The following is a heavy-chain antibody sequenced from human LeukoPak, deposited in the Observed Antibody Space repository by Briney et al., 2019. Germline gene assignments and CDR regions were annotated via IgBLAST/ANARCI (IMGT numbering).Heavy chain of an antibody. D-gene: IGHD6-6*01. CDR2: INPNSGGT. V-gene: IGHV1-2*02. J-gene: IGHJ4*02. Sequence: ASVKVSCKASGYTFTGYYMHWVRQAPGQGLEWMGWINPNSGGTNYAQKFQGRVTMTRDTSISTAYMELSRLRSDDTAVYYCARAKPSIAARSPLDYWGQGTLVTVSS. CDR1: GYTFTGYY. CDR3: ARAKPSIAARSPLDY.